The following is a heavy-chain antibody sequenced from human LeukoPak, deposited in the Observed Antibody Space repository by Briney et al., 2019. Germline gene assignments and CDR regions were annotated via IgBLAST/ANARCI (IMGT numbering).Heavy chain of an antibody. CDR3: ARVNWNDAPNLDY. D-gene: IGHD1-1*01. J-gene: IGHJ4*02. CDR2: ISSVISYI. CDR1: GFTFSSYS. V-gene: IGHV3-21*01. Sequence: GGSLRLSCAASGFTFSSYSMSWVRQAPGRGLEWVSSISSVISYIYYADSVKGRFTISRDNAKNSLYLQMNSLRAEDTAVYYCARVNWNDAPNLDYWGQGTLVTVSS.